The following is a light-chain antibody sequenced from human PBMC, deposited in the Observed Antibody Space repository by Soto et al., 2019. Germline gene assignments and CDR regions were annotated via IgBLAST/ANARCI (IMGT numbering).Light chain of an antibody. CDR2: DVS. CDR3: SSYTSSSTYV. V-gene: IGLV2-14*01. Sequence: QSGLTQPASVSGAPGQSITISCTGTSSDVGGYNYVSWYQQHPGKAPKLMIYDVSNRPSGVSNRFSGSKSGNTASLTISGLQAEGEADYYCSSYTSSSTYVFGTGTKVTVL. J-gene: IGLJ1*01. CDR1: SSDVGGYNY.